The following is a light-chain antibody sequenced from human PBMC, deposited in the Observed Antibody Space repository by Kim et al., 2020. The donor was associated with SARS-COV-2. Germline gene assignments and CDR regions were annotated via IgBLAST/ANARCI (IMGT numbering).Light chain of an antibody. CDR3: QQYNNSPWT. J-gene: IGKJ1*01. Sequence: GDRVTITCRASQSISSHLAWYQQKPGRAPKLLIYKASTLESGVPSRFSGSGSGTEFTLSISSLQPDDFATFYCQQYNNSPWTFGQGTKV. CDR1: QSISSH. CDR2: KAS. V-gene: IGKV1-5*03.